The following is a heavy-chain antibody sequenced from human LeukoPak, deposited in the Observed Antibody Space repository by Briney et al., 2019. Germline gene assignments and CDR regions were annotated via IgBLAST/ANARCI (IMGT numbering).Heavy chain of an antibody. J-gene: IGHJ5*02. D-gene: IGHD6-19*01. V-gene: IGHV1-2*02. CDR1: GYTFTGYY. Sequence: GASVKVSCKASGYTFTGYYMHWVRQAPGQGLEWMGWINPNSGGTNYAQKFQGRVTMTRDTSISTAYMELRSLRSDDTAVYYCARDPILRPWLARNWFDPWGQGTLVTVSS. CDR3: ARDPILRPWLARNWFDP. CDR2: INPNSGGT.